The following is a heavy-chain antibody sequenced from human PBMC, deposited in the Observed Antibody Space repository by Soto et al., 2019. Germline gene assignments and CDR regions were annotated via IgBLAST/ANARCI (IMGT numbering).Heavy chain of an antibody. J-gene: IGHJ4*02. Sequence: PSETLSLTCAVYGGSVSGYYWSWIRQPPGKGLEWIGEINHSGSTNYNPSLKSRVTISVDTSKNQFSLKLSSVTAADTAVYYCARGRPYCYDSSGYYFDYWGQGTLVTVSS. CDR1: GGSVSGYY. V-gene: IGHV4-34*01. CDR2: INHSGST. D-gene: IGHD3-22*01. CDR3: ARGRPYCYDSSGYYFDY.